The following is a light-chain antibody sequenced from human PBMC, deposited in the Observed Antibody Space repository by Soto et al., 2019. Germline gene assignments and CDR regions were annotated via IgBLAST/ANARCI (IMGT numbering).Light chain of an antibody. Sequence: DIQMTQSPSSLSASVGDRVTITCQASQDISDSLNWYQQKPGKAPKLLIYDASTLETGVPSRFSGSGSGTEFTLTISSLQSEDFAVYYCQQYNNWPPVWTFGQGTKVEIK. CDR2: DAS. CDR3: QQYNNWPPVWT. V-gene: IGKV1-33*01. CDR1: QDISDS. J-gene: IGKJ1*01.